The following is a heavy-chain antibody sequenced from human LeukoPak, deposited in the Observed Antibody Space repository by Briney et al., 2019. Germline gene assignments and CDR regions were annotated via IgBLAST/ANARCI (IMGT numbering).Heavy chain of an antibody. J-gene: IGHJ4*02. V-gene: IGHV5-51*01. CDR2: IDPGDSDT. CDR1: GYSFTNYW. CDR3: ARLGDCSGTSCRDFDY. Sequence: GESLKISCKGSGYSFTNYWIGWVRQMPGKGLEWMVIIDPGDSDTTYSPSFQGQVTISADKSISTAYLQWSSLKASDTAMYYCARLGDCSGTSCRDFDYWGQGTQVTVSS. D-gene: IGHD2-2*01.